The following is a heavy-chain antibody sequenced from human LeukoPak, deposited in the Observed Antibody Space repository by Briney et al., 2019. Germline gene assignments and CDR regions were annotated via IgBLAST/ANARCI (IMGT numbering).Heavy chain of an antibody. Sequence: SETLSLTCTVSGGSISSSSYYWGWIRQPPGKGLEWIGSIYYSGSTYCNPSLKSRVTISVDKSKNQFSLKLSSVTAADTAVYYCARHRWGGLRPAFDYWGQGTLVTVSS. CDR1: GGSISSSSYY. D-gene: IGHD3-16*01. V-gene: IGHV4-39*01. CDR3: ARHRWGGLRPAFDY. CDR2: IYYSGST. J-gene: IGHJ4*02.